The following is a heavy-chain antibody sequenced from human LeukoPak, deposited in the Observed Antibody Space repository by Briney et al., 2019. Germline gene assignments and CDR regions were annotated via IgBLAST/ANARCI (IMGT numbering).Heavy chain of an antibody. D-gene: IGHD4-11*01. CDR3: AREPDYSKIGSGDAFDI. CDR2: INPNSGGT. J-gene: IGHJ3*02. Sequence: ASVKVSCKASGFTFTAYHMHWVRQAPGQGLEWMGWINPNSGGTNYAQKFQGRVTMTRDTSISTAYMELSRLRSDDTAVYYCAREPDYSKIGSGDAFDIWGQGTMVTVSS. V-gene: IGHV1-2*02. CDR1: GFTFTAYH.